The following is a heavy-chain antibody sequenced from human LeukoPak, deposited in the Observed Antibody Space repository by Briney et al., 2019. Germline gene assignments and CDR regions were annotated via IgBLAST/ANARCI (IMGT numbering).Heavy chain of an antibody. J-gene: IGHJ6*03. D-gene: IGHD3-10*01. CDR3: ARQAYYYSSGSYYDPYYYYMDV. Sequence: GGSLRLSCAASGFTFSSYSMNWVRQAPGKGLEWVSSISSSSSYIYYADSVKGRFTISRGNAKNSLYLQMHSPRPEDTAVYYCARQAYYYSSGSYYDPYYYYMDVWGKGTTVTVSS. V-gene: IGHV3-21*01. CDR1: GFTFSSYS. CDR2: ISSSSSYI.